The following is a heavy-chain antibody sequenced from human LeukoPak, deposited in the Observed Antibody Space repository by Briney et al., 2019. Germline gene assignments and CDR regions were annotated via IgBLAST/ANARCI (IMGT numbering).Heavy chain of an antibody. J-gene: IGHJ4*02. D-gene: IGHD2-2*01. Sequence: GGSLRLSCAASGFTFSSYAMHWVRQAPGKGLEYVSAISSSGGSTYYANSVKGRFTISRDNSKNTLYLQMGSLRAEDMAVYYCARPRYCSSTSCKWSYFDYWGQGTLVTVSS. CDR2: ISSSGGST. CDR1: GFTFSSYA. V-gene: IGHV3-64*01. CDR3: ARPRYCSSTSCKWSYFDY.